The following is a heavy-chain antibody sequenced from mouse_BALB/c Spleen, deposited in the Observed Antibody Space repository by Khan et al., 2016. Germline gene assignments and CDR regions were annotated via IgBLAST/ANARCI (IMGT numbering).Heavy chain of an antibody. CDR3: AKAGTYFYAMDY. D-gene: IGHD1-1*01. V-gene: IGHV1S29*02. Sequence: VQLQQSGPELVKPGASVRISCKASGYTFTDYNIHWVKQSHGKSLEWIGYIYPHNGGDGYNQKFKSKATLTVDNSYSTAYQELRSLTSEDSAGYYCAKAGTYFYAMDYWGQGTSVTVSS. CDR1: GYTFTDYN. CDR2: IYPHNGGD. J-gene: IGHJ4*01.